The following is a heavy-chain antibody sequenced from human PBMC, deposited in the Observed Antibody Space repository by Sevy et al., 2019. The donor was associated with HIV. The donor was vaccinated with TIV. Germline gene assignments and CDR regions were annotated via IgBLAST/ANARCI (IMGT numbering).Heavy chain of an antibody. CDR2: FSRSSSTI. Sequence: GGSLRLSCAASGFTFSSYSMNWVRLAPVKGLEWVSYFSRSSSTIYYADSVKGRFTISRDNAKNSLYLQMNSLRDEDTAVYYCARERRMYDSSGYYFHFDYWGQGTLVTVSS. V-gene: IGHV3-48*02. D-gene: IGHD3-22*01. CDR1: GFTFSSYS. J-gene: IGHJ4*02. CDR3: ARERRMYDSSGYYFHFDY.